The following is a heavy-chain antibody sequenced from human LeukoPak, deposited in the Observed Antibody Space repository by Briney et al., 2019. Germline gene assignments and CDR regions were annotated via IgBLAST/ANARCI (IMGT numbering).Heavy chain of an antibody. CDR1: GFTFSSYA. CDR2: ISSNGGST. Sequence: GGSLRLSCSASGFTFSSYAMHWVRQAPGKGLEYVSAISSNGGSTYYADSVKGRFTISRDNSKNTLYLQMSSLRAEDTAVYYCVETGHYSSGWYDYWGQGTLVTVSS. J-gene: IGHJ4*02. V-gene: IGHV3-64D*06. D-gene: IGHD6-19*01. CDR3: VETGHYSSGWYDY.